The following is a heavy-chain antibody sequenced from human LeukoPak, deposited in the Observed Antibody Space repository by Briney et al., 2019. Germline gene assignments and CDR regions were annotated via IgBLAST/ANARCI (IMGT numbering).Heavy chain of an antibody. J-gene: IGHJ3*02. CDR3: AVKSTRQTFDI. CDR1: GGSLISYY. Sequence: SETLSLTCILPGGSLISYYWSWVRQSPGKGLEWIGSVYYSGSTNYNPSLKSRVSISVDTSKNQFSLELSSVTAANTAVYYCAVKSTRQTFDIWGQGKMVTVSS. D-gene: IGHD5/OR15-5a*01. V-gene: IGHV4-59*08. CDR2: VYYSGST.